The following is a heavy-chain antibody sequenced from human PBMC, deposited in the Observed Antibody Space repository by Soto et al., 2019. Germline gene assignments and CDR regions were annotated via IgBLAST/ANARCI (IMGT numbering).Heavy chain of an antibody. Sequence: ASVKVSCKASGGTFSSYAISWVRQAPGQGLEWMGGIIPIFGTANCAQKFQGRVTITADKSTSTAYMELSSLRSEDTAVYYCAREQALYYGMDVWGQGTTVTVSS. CDR2: IIPIFGTA. CDR1: GGTFSSYA. V-gene: IGHV1-69*06. CDR3: AREQALYYGMDV. J-gene: IGHJ6*02.